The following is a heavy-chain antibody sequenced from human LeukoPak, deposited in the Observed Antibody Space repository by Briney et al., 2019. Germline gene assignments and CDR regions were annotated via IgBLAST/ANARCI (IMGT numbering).Heavy chain of an antibody. CDR2: IWYDGSDK. Sequence: GGSLRLSCAASGFTFSNYGMHWVRQAPGKGLEWVAVIWYDGSDKYYADSVKGRFTISRDNSKNTLYLQMNSLRAEGTAVYYCVRTTTMITPNFDYWGQGTLVTVSS. CDR3: VRTTTMITPNFDY. D-gene: IGHD4-23*01. V-gene: IGHV3-33*08. CDR1: GFTFSNYG. J-gene: IGHJ4*02.